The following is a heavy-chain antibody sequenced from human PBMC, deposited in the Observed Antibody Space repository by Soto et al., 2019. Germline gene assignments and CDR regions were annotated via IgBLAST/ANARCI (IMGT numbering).Heavy chain of an antibody. CDR1: GFTFSSYS. V-gene: IGHV3-21*01. Sequence: GGSLRLSCAASGFTFSSYSMNWVRQAPGKGLEWVSSISSSSSYIYYADSVKGRFTISRDNAKNSLYLQMNSLRAEDTAVYYCARKKVTAAAPDAFDIWGQGTMVTVSS. D-gene: IGHD6-13*01. J-gene: IGHJ3*02. CDR3: ARKKVTAAAPDAFDI. CDR2: ISSSSSYI.